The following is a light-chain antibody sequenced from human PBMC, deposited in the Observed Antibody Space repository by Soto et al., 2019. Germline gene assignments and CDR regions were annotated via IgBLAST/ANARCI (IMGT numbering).Light chain of an antibody. V-gene: IGKV3-20*01. CDR1: ESVTSSS. CDR3: QQYGSSSWT. CDR2: GAS. Sequence: IVLTQSPGTLSLSPGERATLSCRASESVTSSSLAWYQQKPGQAPRLLIYGASSRATGIPDRFSARGSGTDFTLTISRLEPEDFAVYYCQQYGSSSWTFGQGTKVDIK. J-gene: IGKJ1*01.